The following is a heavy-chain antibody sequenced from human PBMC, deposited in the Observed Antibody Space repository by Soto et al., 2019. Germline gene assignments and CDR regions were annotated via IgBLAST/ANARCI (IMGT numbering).Heavy chain of an antibody. D-gene: IGHD3-10*01. CDR1: GYPFSSIG. V-gene: IGHV1-18*01. CDR2: ISPYNRNT. Sequence: QVQLVQSGAEVKQPGASVKVSCKASGYPFSSIGISWVRQAPGQGLEWMGWISPYNRNTYYAQRLQGRVTMTTDTSTSTAYMELRSLRSDDTAVYFCARDLDGSGNYYTDYWGQGTLVTVSS. J-gene: IGHJ4*02. CDR3: ARDLDGSGNYYTDY.